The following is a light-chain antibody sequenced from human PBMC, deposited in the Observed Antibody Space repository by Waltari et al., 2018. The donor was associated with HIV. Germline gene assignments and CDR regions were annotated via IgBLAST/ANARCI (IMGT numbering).Light chain of an antibody. J-gene: IGLJ2*01. CDR2: KDT. Sequence: SYELTQPPSVSVSPGQTASITCSEDQLEDKFVCWYQQRPGQSPVLVMYKDTRRPSGIPERFSGSNSGNTATLTITGTQSMDEADYYCQAWDRSVVFGGGTKLTVL. CDR3: QAWDRSVV. CDR1: QLEDKF. V-gene: IGLV3-1*01.